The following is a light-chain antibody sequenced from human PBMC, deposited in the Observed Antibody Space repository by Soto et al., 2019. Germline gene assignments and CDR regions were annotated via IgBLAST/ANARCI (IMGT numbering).Light chain of an antibody. J-gene: IGLJ1*01. CDR3: VECDDSPSGLV. Sequence: QSVLTQPPSASGTPGQRVIISCSGTSANIGNNFVCWYQHLPGMAPKLLIYSTDQRPSGVPDRFSGSKSGTSASLAISGLRSEDEVDYYCVECDDSPSGLVFGSGP. CDR1: SANIGNNF. CDR2: STD. V-gene: IGLV1-47*02.